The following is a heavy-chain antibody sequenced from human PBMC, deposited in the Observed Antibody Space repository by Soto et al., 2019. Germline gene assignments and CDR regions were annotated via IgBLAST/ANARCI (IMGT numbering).Heavy chain of an antibody. J-gene: IGHJ4*02. CDR1: GGTFSSYT. Sequence: SVKVSCKASGGTFSSYTISWVRQAPGQGLEWMGRIIPILGIANYAQKFQGRVTITADKSTSTAYMELSSLRSEDTAVYYCARARVAPPYFYSDFWGQGILVTVSS. CDR3: ARARVAPPYFYSDF. V-gene: IGHV1-69*02. D-gene: IGHD2-21*02. CDR2: IIPILGIA.